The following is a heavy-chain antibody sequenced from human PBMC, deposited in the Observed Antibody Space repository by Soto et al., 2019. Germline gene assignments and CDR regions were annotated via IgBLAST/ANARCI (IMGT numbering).Heavy chain of an antibody. D-gene: IGHD3-10*01. J-gene: IGHJ6*02. CDR3: ARHRSGSYYDVDV. CDR2: IHYGVTS. Sequence: QLQLQESGPGLVKPSETLSLTCTVSGGSISSIRYHWGWIRQPPGKGLEWIGSIHYGVTSYYNPSLNSRATIPLHTSKHQFSLKLSSVTDADTAVYYCARHRSGSYYDVDVWGQGPTVTVSS. V-gene: IGHV4-39*01. CDR1: GGSISSIRYH.